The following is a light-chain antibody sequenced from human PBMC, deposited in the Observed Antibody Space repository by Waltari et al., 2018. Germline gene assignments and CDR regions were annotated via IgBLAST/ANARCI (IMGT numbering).Light chain of an antibody. CDR1: QSISNY. V-gene: IGKV1-39*01. J-gene: IGKJ3*01. CDR3: QESYSTPFFT. CDR2: AAS. Sequence: DIQMTQSPSSLSASVGDRVTITCRASQSISNYLNWYQYKPGKAPKLLIYAASSLQSGGPSRFSGSGSGTHFSLSISSLQPEDFATYFCQESYSTPFFTFGPGTKVDMK.